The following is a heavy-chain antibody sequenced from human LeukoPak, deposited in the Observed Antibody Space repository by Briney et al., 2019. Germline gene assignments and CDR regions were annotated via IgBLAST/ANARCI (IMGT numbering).Heavy chain of an antibody. Sequence: PSETLSLTCAVYGGSFSGYYWSWIRQPPGKGLEWIGEINHSGSTNYNPSLKSRVTISVDTSKNQFSLKLSSVTAADTAVYYCARGSMVRGAVPRPIDYWGQGTLVTVSS. CDR3: ARGSMVRGAVPRPIDY. V-gene: IGHV4-34*01. D-gene: IGHD3-10*01. CDR1: GGSFSGYY. J-gene: IGHJ4*02. CDR2: INHSGST.